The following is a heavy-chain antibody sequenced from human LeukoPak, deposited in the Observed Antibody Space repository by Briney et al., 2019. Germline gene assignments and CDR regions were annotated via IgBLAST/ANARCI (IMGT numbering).Heavy chain of an antibody. V-gene: IGHV3-48*03. D-gene: IGHD6-19*01. CDR1: GSTFSSYE. CDR2: ISSSGSTI. CDR3: AKADGYSSGWYLGY. J-gene: IGHJ4*02. Sequence: GGSLRLSCAASGSTFSSYEMNWVRQAPGKGLEWVSYISSSGSTIYYADSVKGRLTISRDNSKNTLYLQMNSLRAEDTAVYYCAKADGYSSGWYLGYWGQGTLVTVSS.